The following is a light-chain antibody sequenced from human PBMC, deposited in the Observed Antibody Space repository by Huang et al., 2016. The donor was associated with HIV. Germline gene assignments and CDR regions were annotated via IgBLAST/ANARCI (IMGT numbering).Light chain of an antibody. Sequence: DIQMTQSPSSLSAFVGDSVTITCRASQGISNSLAWYKQRPGKAPKLLLFSASRLENGVPPRFSDSVSGTDFTLTISSLQPDDFATYYCQQYQRTPPTFGPGTKVEVK. V-gene: IGKV1-NL1*01. CDR3: QQYQRTPPT. CDR2: SAS. J-gene: IGKJ1*01. CDR1: QGISNS.